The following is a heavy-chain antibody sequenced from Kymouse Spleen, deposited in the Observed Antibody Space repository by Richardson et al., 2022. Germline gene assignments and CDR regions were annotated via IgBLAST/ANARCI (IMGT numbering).Heavy chain of an antibody. CDR3: AKGHYDSSGYYFDY. Sequence: EVQLVESGGGLVQPGRSLRLSCAASGFTFDDYAMHWVRQAPGKGLEWVSGISWNSGSIGYADSVKGRFTISRDNAKNSLYLQMNSLRAEDTALYYCAKGHYDSSGYYFDYWGQGTLVTVSS. CDR1: GFTFDDYA. CDR2: ISWNSGSI. V-gene: IGHV3-9*01. D-gene: IGHD3-22*01. J-gene: IGHJ4*02.